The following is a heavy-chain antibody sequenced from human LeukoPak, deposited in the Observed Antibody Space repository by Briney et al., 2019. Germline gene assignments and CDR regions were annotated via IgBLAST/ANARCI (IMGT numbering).Heavy chain of an antibody. D-gene: IGHD6-13*01. Sequence: PGGSLRLSCAASGFTFSSHWMHWVRQAPGKGLVWVSRVNSDGSSTSYAASVEGRFTISRDNAKNTLYLQMNSLRAEDTAVYYCAKDWGGGIADYFDYWGQGTLVTVSS. V-gene: IGHV3-74*01. J-gene: IGHJ4*02. CDR1: GFTFSSHW. CDR3: AKDWGGGIADYFDY. CDR2: VNSDGSST.